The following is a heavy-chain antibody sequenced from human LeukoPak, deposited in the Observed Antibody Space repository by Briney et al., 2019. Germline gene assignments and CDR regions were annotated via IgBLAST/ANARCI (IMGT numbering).Heavy chain of an antibody. CDR3: ANDYYDSSGYYDDFYGMDV. V-gene: IGHV1-8*01. D-gene: IGHD3-22*01. CDR1: GYTFTSYD. CDR2: MNPNSGNT. Sequence: ASVKVSCKASGYTFTSYDINWVRQATGQGLEWMGWMNPNSGNTGYAQKFQGRVTMTRNTSISTAYMELNSLRAEDTAVYYCANDYYDSSGYYDDFYGMDVWGQGTSVTVSS. J-gene: IGHJ6*02.